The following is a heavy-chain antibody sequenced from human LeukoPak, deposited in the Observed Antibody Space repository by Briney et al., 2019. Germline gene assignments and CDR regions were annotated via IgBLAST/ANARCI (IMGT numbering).Heavy chain of an antibody. CDR1: GGSVSSSSYY. V-gene: IGHV4-39*01. Sequence: SETLSLTCTVSGGSVSSSSYYWGWIRQPPGKGLELIGNIYYTGNTYYNPSLKSRVTISVDTSKNQFSLKLSSVTAADTTVYFCARIGGGNSGGAFDIWGQGTMVTVPS. CDR2: IYYTGNT. J-gene: IGHJ3*02. D-gene: IGHD4-23*01. CDR3: ARIGGGNSGGAFDI.